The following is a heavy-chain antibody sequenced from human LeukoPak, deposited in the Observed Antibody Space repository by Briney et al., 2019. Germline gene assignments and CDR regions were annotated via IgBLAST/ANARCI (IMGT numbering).Heavy chain of an antibody. V-gene: IGHV4-30-4*01. CDR2: IYYSGST. D-gene: IGHD3-3*01. CDR1: GGSISSGDYY. J-gene: IGHJ4*02. Sequence: SQTLSLTCTVSGGSISSGDYYWSWIRQPPGKGLEWIGYIYYSGSTNYNPSLKSRVTISVDTSKNQFSLKLSSVTAADTAVYYCARTVTYYDFWSGPPNNYYFDYWGQGTLVTVSS. CDR3: ARTVTYYDFWSGPPNNYYFDY.